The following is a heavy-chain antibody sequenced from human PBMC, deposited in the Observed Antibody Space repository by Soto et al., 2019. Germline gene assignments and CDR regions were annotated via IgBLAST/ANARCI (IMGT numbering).Heavy chain of an antibody. V-gene: IGHV3-66*01. D-gene: IGHD5-18*01. CDR3: ARFGYGTFDF. Sequence: VQLVESGGGLVQPGGSLRLSCAVTGITVSTNFLTWVRQAPGKGLEWVSDIYSGGSTFYADSVKGRFTISRDNSKNTVFLQMNNLRAADTAVYFCARFGYGTFDFWGQGTMVTVSS. CDR2: IYSGGST. J-gene: IGHJ3*01. CDR1: GITVSTNF.